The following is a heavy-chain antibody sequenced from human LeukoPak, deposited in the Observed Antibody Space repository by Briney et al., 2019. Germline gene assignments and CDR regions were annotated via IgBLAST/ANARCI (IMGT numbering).Heavy chain of an antibody. CDR2: IYPDDSDT. V-gene: IGHV5-51*01. CDR1: GYSFTSYW. Sequence: GESLNISCKGSGYSFTSYWIGWVRQMPGKGLELMGIIYPDDSDTRYSPSFQGQVTISADKSISTAYLQWSSLKASDAAMYYCARHGEYCSSTSCYEGFDYWGQGTLVTVSS. CDR3: ARHGEYCSSTSCYEGFDY. J-gene: IGHJ4*02. D-gene: IGHD2-2*01.